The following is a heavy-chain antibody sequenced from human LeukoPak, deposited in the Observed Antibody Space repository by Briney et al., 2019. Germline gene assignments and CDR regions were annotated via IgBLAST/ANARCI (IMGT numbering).Heavy chain of an antibody. Sequence: SETLSLTCTVSGASITSDIFYWNWIRQSPGKGLEWIGAIHNSRGTSYNPSLESRLTISVDPSENKFFLKVTSVTDADTATYYCGKVGGNTNSWGQGTLVTVSS. CDR3: GKVGGNTNS. V-gene: IGHV4-30-4*01. CDR2: IHNSRGT. J-gene: IGHJ4*02. CDR1: GASITSDIFY. D-gene: IGHD4-23*01.